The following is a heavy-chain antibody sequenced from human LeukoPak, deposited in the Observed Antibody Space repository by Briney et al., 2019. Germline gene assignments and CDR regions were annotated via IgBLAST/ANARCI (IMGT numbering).Heavy chain of an antibody. J-gene: IGHJ4*02. CDR3: ARDASALY. D-gene: IGHD6-19*01. CDR1: GFTFSSYW. V-gene: IGHV3-7*01. CDR2: IKQDGSEK. Sequence: PGGSLRLSCAASGFTFSSYWMSWVRQAPGKGLEWVANIKQDGSEKYYVDSVKGRFTISRDNARDSLYLQMNSLRDDDTSVYYCARDASALYWGRGTPVTVSS.